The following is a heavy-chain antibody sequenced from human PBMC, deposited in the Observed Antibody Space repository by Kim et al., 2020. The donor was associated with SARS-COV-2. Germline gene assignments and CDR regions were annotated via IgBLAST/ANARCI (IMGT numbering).Heavy chain of an antibody. CDR1: GGSFSGYY. V-gene: IGHV4-34*01. Sequence: SETLSLTCAVYGGSFSGYYWSWIRQPPGKGLEWIGEINHSGSTNYNPSLKSRVTISVDTSKNQFSLKLSSVTAADTAVYYCARGLRVDFWSGFYPVFWF. CDR3: ARGLRVDFWSGFYPVFWF. CDR2: INHSGST. J-gene: IGHJ5*01. D-gene: IGHD3-3*01.